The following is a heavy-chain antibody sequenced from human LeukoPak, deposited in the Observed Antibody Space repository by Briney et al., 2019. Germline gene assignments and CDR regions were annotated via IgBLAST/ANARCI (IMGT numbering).Heavy chain of an antibody. J-gene: IGHJ4*02. CDR3: ARDSGLHTNFDY. V-gene: IGHV3-7*01. CDR2: TKPDGSAE. D-gene: IGHD1-26*01. Sequence: PGGSLRLSCAASGFSFRNYWMGWVRQAPGKGLEWVANTKPDGSAEYYADSVRGRFSTSRDNANNLLYLQMNSLRAEDTAVYYCARDSGLHTNFDYWGQGTLVTVSS. CDR1: GFSFRNYW.